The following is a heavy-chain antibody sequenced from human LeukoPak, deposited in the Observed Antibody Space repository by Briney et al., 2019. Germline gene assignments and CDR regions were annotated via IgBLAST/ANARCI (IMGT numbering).Heavy chain of an antibody. CDR3: ARGAESIVGARGNFDY. CDR1: GYSISSGYY. CDR2: IYHSGST. J-gene: IGHJ4*02. D-gene: IGHD1-26*01. V-gene: IGHV4-38-2*02. Sequence: SETLSLTCTVSGYSISSGYYWGWIRQPPGKGLEWIGSIYHSGSTYYNPSLKSRVTISVDTSKNQFSLKLSSVTAADTAVYYCARGAESIVGARGNFDYWGQGTLVTVSS.